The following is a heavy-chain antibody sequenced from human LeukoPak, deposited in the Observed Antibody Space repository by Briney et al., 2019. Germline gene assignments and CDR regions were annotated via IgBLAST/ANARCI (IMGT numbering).Heavy chain of an antibody. CDR3: ARARRNHYYDSSGILDY. Sequence: GSSVKVSCKASGGTFSSYAISWVRQAPGQGLEWMGGIIPIFGTANYAQKFQGRVTITADESTSTAYMELSSLISEDTAVYYCARARRNHYYDSSGILDYWGQGTLVTVSS. CDR1: GGTFSSYA. J-gene: IGHJ4*02. D-gene: IGHD3-22*01. CDR2: IIPIFGTA. V-gene: IGHV1-69*01.